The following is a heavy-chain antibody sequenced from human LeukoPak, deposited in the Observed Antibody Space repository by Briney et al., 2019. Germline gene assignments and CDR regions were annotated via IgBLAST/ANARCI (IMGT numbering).Heavy chain of an antibody. Sequence: GGSLRLSCAASGFTFSSYWMHWVRQAPGKGLVGVSRINSDGSSTSYADSVKGRFTISRDNAKNTLYLQMNSLRAEDTAVYYCARDRGLAPFDYWGQGTLVTVSS. CDR1: GFTFSSYW. CDR2: INSDGSST. V-gene: IGHV3-74*01. D-gene: IGHD3-10*01. CDR3: ARDRGLAPFDY. J-gene: IGHJ4*02.